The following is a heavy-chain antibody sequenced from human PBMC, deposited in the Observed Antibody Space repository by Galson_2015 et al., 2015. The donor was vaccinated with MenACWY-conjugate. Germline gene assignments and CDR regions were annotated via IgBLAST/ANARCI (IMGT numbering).Heavy chain of an antibody. D-gene: IGHD5-18*01. CDR1: GFTFTGYE. Sequence: SLRLSCAASGFTFTGYEFNWVRQAPGKGLEWLSYISKSGSPIYYADSVKGRFTISRDNTKKSLVLQMNSLRAGDTGVYYCARVGTWIHQYFYYMDLWGQGTLVTVSS. J-gene: IGHJ4*02. CDR3: ARVGTWIHQYFYYMDL. V-gene: IGHV3-48*03. CDR2: ISKSGSPI.